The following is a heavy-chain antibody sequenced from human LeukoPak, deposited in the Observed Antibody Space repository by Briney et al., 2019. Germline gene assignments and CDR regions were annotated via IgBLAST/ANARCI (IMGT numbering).Heavy chain of an antibody. CDR2: ISVFYGHT. Sequence: ASVKVSCKASGYTFTNYGISWVRQAPGQGLEWMGWISVFYGHTNYSENLQGRVTMTTDTSTSTAYMEVRGLRSDDTAVYYCARDYRTGFDYWGQGTLVTVSS. CDR1: GYTFTNYG. D-gene: IGHD7-27*01. CDR3: ARDYRTGFDY. V-gene: IGHV1-18*01. J-gene: IGHJ4*02.